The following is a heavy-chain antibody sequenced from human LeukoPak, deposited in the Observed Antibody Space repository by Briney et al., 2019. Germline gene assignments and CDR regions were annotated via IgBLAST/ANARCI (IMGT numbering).Heavy chain of an antibody. CDR2: ISAYNGNT. V-gene: IGHV1-18*01. CDR1: GYTFTNYG. J-gene: IGHJ3*02. Sequence: ASVKVSCKASGYTFTNYGISWVRQAPGQGLEWMGWISAYNGNTIYTQKLQGRVTMTTDTSTRTAYMELRSLRSDDTAVYYCARGPRITIFGVVMANDAFDIWGQGTMVTVSS. D-gene: IGHD3-3*01. CDR3: ARGPRITIFGVVMANDAFDI.